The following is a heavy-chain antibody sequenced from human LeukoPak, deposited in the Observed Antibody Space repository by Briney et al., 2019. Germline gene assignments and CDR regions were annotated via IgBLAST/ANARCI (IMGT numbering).Heavy chain of an antibody. D-gene: IGHD6-6*01. CDR3: ATEGVGVSSSLYRHQFYMDD. CDR1: GASISRLY. V-gene: IGHV4-4*07. CDR2: IDSTETT. J-gene: IGHJ6*03. Sequence: SETLSLTCIVSGASISRLYWTCIRQPAAQGLDCIGRIDSTETTNYNPSLKSRVTMSIDTSKNQFSLKVTSVTAADTAVYYCATEGVGVSSSLYRHQFYMDDWGIGTTVTVSS.